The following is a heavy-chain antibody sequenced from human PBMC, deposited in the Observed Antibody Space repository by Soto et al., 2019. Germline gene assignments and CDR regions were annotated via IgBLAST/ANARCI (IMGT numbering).Heavy chain of an antibody. Sequence: GGSLRLSCAASGFTFSSYGMHWVRQAPGKGLEWVADIWYDGSNKYYADSVKGRFTISRDNSKNTLYLQMNSLRAEDTAVYYCARDRYSGYDYGSIVDYWGKGTLVTVSS. CDR1: GFTFSSYG. CDR2: IWYDGSNK. CDR3: ARDRYSGYDYGSIVDY. D-gene: IGHD5-12*01. V-gene: IGHV3-33*01. J-gene: IGHJ4*02.